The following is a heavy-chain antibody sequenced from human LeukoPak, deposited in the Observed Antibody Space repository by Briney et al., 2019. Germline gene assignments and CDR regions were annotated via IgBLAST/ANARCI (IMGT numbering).Heavy chain of an antibody. CDR1: GFTFSSHG. V-gene: IGHV3-23*01. J-gene: IGHJ4*02. Sequence: GETLRLSCAASGFTFSSHGMNWVRQAPGKGLEWVSGITGSGGNRYYADSVKGRFTISRDNSKNTLYLQMNSLRAEDTAVYYCAKDGGYDLFDYWGQGTLVTVSS. D-gene: IGHD5-12*01. CDR2: ITGSGGNR. CDR3: AKDGGYDLFDY.